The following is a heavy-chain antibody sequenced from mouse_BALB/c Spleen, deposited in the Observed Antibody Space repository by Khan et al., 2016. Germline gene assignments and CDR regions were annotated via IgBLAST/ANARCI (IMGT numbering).Heavy chain of an antibody. CDR1: GFDFRRYW. CDR2: INPDSRTI. D-gene: IGHD1-1*01. Sequence: EVKLLASGGGLVQPGGSLKLSCAASGFDFRRYWMSWVRQAPGKGLEWIGEINPDSRTINYSPSLKDKFTISRDNAKSTLYLQMSKVRSEDTALYYCARAGYYGYLAYWGQGTLVSVSA. J-gene: IGHJ3*01. V-gene: IGHV4-1*02. CDR3: ARAGYYGYLAY.